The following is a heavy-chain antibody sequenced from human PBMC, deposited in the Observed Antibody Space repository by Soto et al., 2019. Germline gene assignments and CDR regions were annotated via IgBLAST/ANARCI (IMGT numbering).Heavy chain of an antibody. CDR2: ISSSSSYI. CDR1: GFTFSSYS. D-gene: IGHD2-21*02. CDR3: ARAPMTPFCGGDCYSGQVLEYYFDY. J-gene: IGHJ4*02. V-gene: IGHV3-21*01. Sequence: GGSLRLSCAASGFTFSSYSMNWVRQAPGKGLEWVSSISSSSSYIYYADSVKGRFTISRDNAKNSLYLQMNSLRAEDTGVYYCARAPMTPFCGGDCYSGQVLEYYFDYLGQGTLVTVFS.